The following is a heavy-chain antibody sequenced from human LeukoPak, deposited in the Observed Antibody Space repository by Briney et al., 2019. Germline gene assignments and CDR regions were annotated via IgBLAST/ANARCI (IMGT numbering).Heavy chain of an antibody. D-gene: IGHD3-3*01. Sequence: VKVPCKASGYTFTGYYLHWVRQAPGKGLEWMGWINPNSGGTNYAQKFQGRVTMTRDTSISTAYMELRRLKSDDTAVYYCARDFRVTTEYNWFDPWGQGTLVTVSS. V-gene: IGHV1-2*02. J-gene: IGHJ5*02. CDR2: INPNSGGT. CDR3: ARDFRVTTEYNWFDP. CDR1: GYTFTGYY.